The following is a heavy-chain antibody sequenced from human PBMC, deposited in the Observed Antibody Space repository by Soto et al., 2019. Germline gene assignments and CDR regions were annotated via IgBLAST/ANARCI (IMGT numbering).Heavy chain of an antibody. V-gene: IGHV4-30-2*01. CDR3: ARTPTP. CDR1: GGSISSGGYS. D-gene: IGHD1-26*01. Sequence: QLQLQESGSGLVKPSQTLSLTCAVSGGSISSGGYSWSWIRQPPGKGLEWIGYIYHSGSTYYNPXXXXXXXXXXXXXXXXXXXXXXXVTAXXXXXXXCARTPTPWGQGTLVTVSS. CDR2: IYHSGST. J-gene: IGHJ5*02.